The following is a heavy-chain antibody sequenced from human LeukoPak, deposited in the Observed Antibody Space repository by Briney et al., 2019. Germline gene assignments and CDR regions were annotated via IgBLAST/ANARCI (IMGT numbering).Heavy chain of an antibody. CDR3: ASDPHYYDSSGYQP. D-gene: IGHD3-22*01. CDR1: GGTFSSYA. Sequence: SVKVSCKASGGTFSSYAISWVRQAPGQGLEWMGRIIPILGIANYAQKFQGRVTITADKSTSTAYMELSSLRSEDTAVYYCASDPHYYDSSGYQPWGQGTLVTVSS. V-gene: IGHV1-69*04. CDR2: IIPILGIA. J-gene: IGHJ5*02.